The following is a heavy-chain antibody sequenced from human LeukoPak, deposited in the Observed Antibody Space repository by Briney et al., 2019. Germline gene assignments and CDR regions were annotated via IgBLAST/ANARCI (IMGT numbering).Heavy chain of an antibody. CDR2: INHSGST. Sequence: PSETLSLTCAVYGDSFSGYYWSWLRHPPGKGLEWLGEINHSGSTNYNPSLKSRVTISVDTSKNQFSLKLSSVTAADTAVYYCARAKLYYYGSGSPRWFDPWGQGTLVTVSS. V-gene: IGHV4-34*01. J-gene: IGHJ5*02. CDR1: GDSFSGYY. D-gene: IGHD3-10*01. CDR3: ARAKLYYYGSGSPRWFDP.